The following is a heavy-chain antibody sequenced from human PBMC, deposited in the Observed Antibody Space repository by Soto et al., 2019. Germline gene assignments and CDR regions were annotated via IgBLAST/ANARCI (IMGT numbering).Heavy chain of an antibody. CDR2: ISGTGGST. D-gene: IGHD3-10*01. CDR1: GFTFSTYA. J-gene: IGHJ5*02. Sequence: GGSLRLSCAASGFTFSTYAMRWVRQAPGKGLEWVSGISGTGGSTYYADSVKGRFSISRDNSKGTLYLEMNSLRAEDTAVYYCAKDGTYYYGSGSSGRFDPWGQGTLVTVSS. V-gene: IGHV3-23*01. CDR3: AKDGTYYYGSGSSGRFDP.